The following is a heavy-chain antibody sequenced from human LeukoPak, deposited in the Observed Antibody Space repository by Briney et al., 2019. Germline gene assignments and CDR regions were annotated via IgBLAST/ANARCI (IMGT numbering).Heavy chain of an antibody. Sequence: GGSLRLSCAASGFTFSSYSMHWVRPAPGKGLEYVSAISSNGGSTYYANSVKGRFTISRDNSKNTLFLQMNRLRPEDVAVYYCAKAPVTTCRGAYCYPFDYWGQGTLVTVSS. CDR2: ISSNGGST. CDR1: GFTFSSYS. CDR3: AKAPVTTCRGAYCYPFDY. D-gene: IGHD2-21*01. J-gene: IGHJ4*02. V-gene: IGHV3-64*01.